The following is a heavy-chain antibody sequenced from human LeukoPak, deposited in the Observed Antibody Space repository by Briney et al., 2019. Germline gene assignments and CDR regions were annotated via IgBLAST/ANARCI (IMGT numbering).Heavy chain of an antibody. CDR1: GFTFSSYA. D-gene: IGHD3-22*01. CDR3: ARSYYYDSSGYYTFQH. J-gene: IGHJ1*01. CDR2: ISYDGSNK. V-gene: IGHV3-30-3*01. Sequence: PGGSLRLSCAASGFTFSSYAMHWVRQAPGKGLEWVAVISYDGSNKYYADSVKGRFTISRDNSKNTLYLQMNSLRAEDTAVYYCARSYYYDSSGYYTFQHWGQGTLVTVSP.